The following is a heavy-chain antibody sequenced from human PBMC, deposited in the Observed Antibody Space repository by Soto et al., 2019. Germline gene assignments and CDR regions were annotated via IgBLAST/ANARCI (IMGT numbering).Heavy chain of an antibody. V-gene: IGHV3-23*01. Sequence: GGSLRLSCAASVFTVRSNYMSWLRQAPGKGLEWVSVISGSGGSTYYADSVKGRFTISRDNSKNTLYLQMNSLRAEDTAVYYCANCLLAGPRDVWGQGTTVTVSS. CDR3: ANCLLAGPRDV. CDR2: ISGSGGST. CDR1: VFTVRSNY. J-gene: IGHJ6*02.